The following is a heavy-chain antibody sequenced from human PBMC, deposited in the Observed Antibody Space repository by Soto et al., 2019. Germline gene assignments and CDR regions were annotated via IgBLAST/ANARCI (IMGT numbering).Heavy chain of an antibody. D-gene: IGHD1-20*01. CDR1: GYSFTSYW. Sequence: ESLKISCKGSGYSFTSYWIGWVRQTPGKGLEWMGIIYPGDSDTRYSPSFQGQVTISADKSISTAYLQWSSLKASDTAMYYCAGRVYNWNAFDYWGQGPVATAPQ. J-gene: IGHJ4*02. V-gene: IGHV5-51*01. CDR2: IYPGDSDT. CDR3: AGRVYNWNAFDY.